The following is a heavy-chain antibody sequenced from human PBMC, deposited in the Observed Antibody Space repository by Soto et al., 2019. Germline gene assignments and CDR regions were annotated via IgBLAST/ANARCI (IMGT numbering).Heavy chain of an antibody. CDR2: ISGRGGST. CDR3: AKGCVLLWFGEFDY. V-gene: IGHV3-23*01. CDR1: GFTFSSYA. Sequence: GGSLRLSCAASGFTFSSYAMSWVRQAPGKGLEWVSAISGRGGSTYYADSVKGRFTISRDNSKNTLYLQMNSLRAEDTAVYYCAKGCVLLWFGEFDYWGQGTLVTVSS. J-gene: IGHJ4*02. D-gene: IGHD3-10*01.